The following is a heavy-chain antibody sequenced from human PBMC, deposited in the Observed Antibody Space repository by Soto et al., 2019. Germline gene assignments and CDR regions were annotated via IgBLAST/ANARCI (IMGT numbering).Heavy chain of an antibody. CDR1: GFTFSNAW. V-gene: IGHV3-15*01. D-gene: IGHD3-3*01. Sequence: GGSLRLSCAASGFTFSNAWMSWVRQAPGKRLEWVGRIKSKTDGGTTDYAAPVKGRFTISRDDSKNTLYLQMNSLKTEDTAVYYCTTGLPPYYDFWSGYSPVDYWGQGTLVTVSS. J-gene: IGHJ4*02. CDR2: IKSKTDGGTT. CDR3: TTGLPPYYDFWSGYSPVDY.